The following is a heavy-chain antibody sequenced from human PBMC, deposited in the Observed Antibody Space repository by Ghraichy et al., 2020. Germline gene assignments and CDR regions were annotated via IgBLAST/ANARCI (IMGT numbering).Heavy chain of an antibody. CDR2: ISSSSSYM. V-gene: IGHV3-21*01. Sequence: GGSLRLSCAASGFTFNSYSMIWVRQAPGKGLEWVSSISSSSSYMYYADSVKGRFTISRDNAKNSLFLQMNSLRAEDTDVYYCARGGIVVVPAAGNLDYWGQGTLVTVSS. J-gene: IGHJ4*02. CDR3: ARGGIVVVPAAGNLDY. CDR1: GFTFNSYS. D-gene: IGHD2-2*01.